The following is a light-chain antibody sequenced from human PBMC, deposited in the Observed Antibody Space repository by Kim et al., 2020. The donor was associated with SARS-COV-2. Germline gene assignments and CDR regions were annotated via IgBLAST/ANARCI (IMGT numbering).Light chain of an antibody. J-gene: IGKJ2*01. CDR1: HSISDY. CDR2: KAS. CDR3: QQYDGFSGFT. V-gene: IGKV1-5*03. Sequence: IQMTQSPSTLSASVGDRVTITCRASHSISDYSAWYQQKPGKAPKLLIYKASRLETGVPSRFSGSGSGTEFTLSISSLQPDDFATYYCQQYDGFSGFTFGRGTKLEI.